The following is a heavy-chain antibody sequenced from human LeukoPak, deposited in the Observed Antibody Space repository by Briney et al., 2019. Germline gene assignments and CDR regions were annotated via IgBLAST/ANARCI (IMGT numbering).Heavy chain of an antibody. CDR2: IYYSGST. V-gene: IGHV4-59*01. CDR1: GGSISSYY. J-gene: IGHJ4*02. Sequence: PSETLSLTCTVSGGSISSYYWSWIRQPPGKGLEWIGYIYYSGSTNYNPSLKSRVTISVDTSKNQFSLKLSSVTAADTAVYYCARGTEELSILTGYSNPMYYFDYWGQGTLVTVSS. D-gene: IGHD3-9*01. CDR3: ARGTEELSILTGYSNPMYYFDY.